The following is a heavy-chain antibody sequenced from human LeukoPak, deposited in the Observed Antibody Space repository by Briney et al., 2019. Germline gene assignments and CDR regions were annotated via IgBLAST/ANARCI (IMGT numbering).Heavy chain of an antibody. CDR3: AKEEGYYGSGSYYSGVPYYFDY. V-gene: IGHV3-23*01. CDR1: GLTFNTYV. D-gene: IGHD3-10*01. J-gene: IGHJ4*02. Sequence: GGSLRLSCAASGLTFNTYVMNWVRQAPGKGLEWVSAISGSGGSTYYADSVKGRFTISRDNSKNTLYLQMNSLRAEDTAVYYCAKEEGYYGSGSYYSGVPYYFDYWGQGTLVTVSS. CDR2: ISGSGGST.